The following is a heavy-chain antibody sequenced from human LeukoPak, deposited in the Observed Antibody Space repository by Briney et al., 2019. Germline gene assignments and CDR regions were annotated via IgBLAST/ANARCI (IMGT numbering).Heavy chain of an antibody. CDR2: IYYSGST. J-gene: IGHJ6*02. D-gene: IGHD6-13*01. CDR1: GGSVSSGSYY. CDR3: ARGEYSSSWFDYYYYYGMDV. V-gene: IGHV4-61*01. Sequence: SETLSLTCTVSGGSVSSGSYYWSWIRQPPGKGLEWIGYIYYSGSTNYNPSLKSRVTISVDTSKNQFSLKLSSVTAADTAVYYCARGEYSSSWFDYYYYYGMDVWGQGTTVTVSS.